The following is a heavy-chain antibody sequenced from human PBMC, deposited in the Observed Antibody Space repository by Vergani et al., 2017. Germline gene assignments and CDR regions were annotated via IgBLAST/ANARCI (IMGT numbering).Heavy chain of an antibody. D-gene: IGHD3-3*01. CDR3: AREGRGILEWTLVNWFDP. V-gene: IGHV3-30*03. Sequence: VQLLESGGGLVQPGGSLRLSCAASGFTFSSYAMSWVRQAPGKGLEWVAVISYDGSNKYYADSVKGRFTISRDNSKNTLYLQMNSLRAEDTAVYYCAREGRGILEWTLVNWFDPWGQGTLVTVSS. J-gene: IGHJ5*02. CDR1: GFTFSSYA. CDR2: ISYDGSNK.